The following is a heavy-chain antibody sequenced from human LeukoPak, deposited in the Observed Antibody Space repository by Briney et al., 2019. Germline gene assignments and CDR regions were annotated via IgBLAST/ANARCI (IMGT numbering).Heavy chain of an antibody. J-gene: IGHJ4*02. Sequence: GGSLRLSCAASGFTFSSYGMSWVRQAPGKGLEWVSAISGSGGSTYYADSVKGRFTISRDNSKNTLYLQMNSLRAEDTAVYYCAKGSGAYPDNFDSWGQGTLVTVSS. CDR1: GFTFSSYG. V-gene: IGHV3-23*01. CDR3: AKGSGAYPDNFDS. CDR2: ISGSGGST. D-gene: IGHD3-3*01.